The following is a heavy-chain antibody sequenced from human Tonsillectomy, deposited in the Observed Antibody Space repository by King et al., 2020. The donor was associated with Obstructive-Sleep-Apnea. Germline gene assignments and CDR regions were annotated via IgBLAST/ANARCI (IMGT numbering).Heavy chain of an antibody. J-gene: IGHJ5*02. D-gene: IGHD2-21*01. CDR2: IYYSGST. V-gene: IGHV4-31*03. Sequence: VQLQESGPGLVKPSQTLSLTCTVSGAPISSGGYYWSWFRQLPGKCLEWVGYIYYSGSTYYNPSLKSRVTISVDTSKNQFSLKLTSVTAADTAVYYCARDCAGTPGGPWFDPWGQGTLVTVSS. CDR1: GAPISSGGYY. CDR3: ARDCAGTPGGPWFDP.